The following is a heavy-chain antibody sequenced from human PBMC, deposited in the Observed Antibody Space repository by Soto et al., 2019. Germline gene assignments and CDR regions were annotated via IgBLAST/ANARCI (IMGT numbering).Heavy chain of an antibody. CDR3: ARGAHGCSGGSCYRYYGMDV. J-gene: IGHJ6*02. V-gene: IGHV1-2*04. Sequence: QVQLVQSGAEVKKPGASVKVSCKASGYTFTGYYMHWVRQAPGQGLEWMGWINPNSGGTNYAQKFQGWVTMTRDTSISTAYMELSRLRSDDTAVYYCARGAHGCSGGSCYRYYGMDVWGQGTTVTVSS. CDR2: INPNSGGT. CDR1: GYTFTGYY. D-gene: IGHD2-15*01.